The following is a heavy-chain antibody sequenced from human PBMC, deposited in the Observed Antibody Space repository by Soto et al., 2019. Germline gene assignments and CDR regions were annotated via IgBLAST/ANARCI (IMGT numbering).Heavy chain of an antibody. CDR3: AKVLSELVPRYFDT. D-gene: IGHD6-13*01. J-gene: IGHJ4*02. V-gene: IGHV1-46*01. CDR2: TTPGGGIT. CDR1: GYTFTTYD. Sequence: QVQLVQSGAEVKKPGASVRVSCKASGYTFTTYDIHWVRQAPGLGLEWMGITTPGGGITSYAQKCKGRITMTRDTSTSTVYMELSSLRSEDTAMYYCAKVLSELVPRYFDTWGQGTLVTVSS.